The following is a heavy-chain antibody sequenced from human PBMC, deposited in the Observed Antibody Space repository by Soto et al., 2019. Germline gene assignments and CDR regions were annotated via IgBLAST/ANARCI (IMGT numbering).Heavy chain of an antibody. D-gene: IGHD1-26*01. Sequence: QVLLQESGPGLVKPSGTLSLTCTVSGGSISTSNWWTWVRQPPGKWLEWIGEIYYTGSTNQKPSLKSRVTLSVDRSKDQFSLNLISVTAADTAVYYCARGGGRYWGGLDIWGRGTSVTVSS. CDR3: ARGGGRYWGGLDI. J-gene: IGHJ3*02. CDR1: GGSISTSNW. V-gene: IGHV4-4*02. CDR2: IYYTGST.